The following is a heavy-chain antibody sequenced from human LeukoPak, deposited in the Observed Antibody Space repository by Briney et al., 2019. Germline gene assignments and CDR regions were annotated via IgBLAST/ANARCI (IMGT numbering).Heavy chain of an antibody. CDR3: AKPIAKYSGSYLFDY. CDR2: IKQDGSEK. D-gene: IGHD1-26*01. CDR1: GFTFSSYE. Sequence: PGGSLRLSCAASGFTFSSYEMNWVRQAPGKGLEWVANIKQDGSEKYYVDSVKGRFTISRDNSKNTLYLQMNSLRAEDTAVYYCAKPIAKYSGSYLFDYWGQGTLVTVSS. V-gene: IGHV3-7*03. J-gene: IGHJ4*02.